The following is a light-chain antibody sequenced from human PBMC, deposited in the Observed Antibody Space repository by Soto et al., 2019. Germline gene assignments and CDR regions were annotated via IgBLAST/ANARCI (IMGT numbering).Light chain of an antibody. CDR3: QQYEKWPPSIT. CDR1: QPLNNN. CDR2: GAS. J-gene: IGKJ5*01. V-gene: IGKV3-15*01. Sequence: EIVMTQSPATLSVSPGDRATLSCRAGQPLNNNVAWYQHKPGQAPRLLTYGASIRATGISARFSGSGSGTEFTLTISSLQSEDVAVYYCQQYEKWPPSITFGKGRRPEIK.